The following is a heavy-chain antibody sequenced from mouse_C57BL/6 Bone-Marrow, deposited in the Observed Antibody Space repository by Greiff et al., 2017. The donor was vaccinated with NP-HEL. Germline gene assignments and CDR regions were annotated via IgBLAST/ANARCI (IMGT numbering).Heavy chain of an antibody. CDR3: ARDDYDGLDY. J-gene: IGHJ2*01. Sequence: QVQLQQPGAELVKPGASVKMSCKASGYTFPSYWITWVKQRPGQGLAWIGDIYPGSGSTNYNEKFKSKATLTVDTSSSTAYMLLSSLTSEDSAVDYCARDDYDGLDYWGQGTTLTVSS. V-gene: IGHV1-55*01. D-gene: IGHD2-4*01. CDR2: IYPGSGST. CDR1: GYTFPSYW.